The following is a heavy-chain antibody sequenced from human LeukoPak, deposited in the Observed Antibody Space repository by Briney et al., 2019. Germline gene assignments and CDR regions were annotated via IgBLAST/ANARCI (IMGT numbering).Heavy chain of an antibody. CDR3: ARGSFVVVPAAMLKLDP. CDR2: INTNTGNP. D-gene: IGHD2-2*01. J-gene: IGHJ5*02. V-gene: IGHV7-4-1*02. Sequence: ASVKVSCKASGYTFTSYAMNWARQAPGQGLEWMGWINTNTGNPTYAQGFTGRFVFSLDTSVSTAYLQISSLKAEDTAVYYCARGSFVVVPAAMLKLDPWGQGTLVTVSS. CDR1: GYTFTSYA.